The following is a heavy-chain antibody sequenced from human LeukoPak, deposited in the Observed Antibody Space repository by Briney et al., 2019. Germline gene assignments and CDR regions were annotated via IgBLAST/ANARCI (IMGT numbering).Heavy chain of an antibody. CDR2: MYYSGST. J-gene: IGHJ4*02. V-gene: IGHV4-39*01. CDR1: GDFITGSTYY. Sequence: SETLSLTCTVSGDFITGSTYYWGWIRQPPGKGLEWMGSMYYSGSTYSNPSLRSRVTMSADTSKNQFSLNLKSVTAADTAVYYCARQYYDSTGSYYFDYWGQGTLVTVSS. D-gene: IGHD3-22*01. CDR3: ARQYYDSTGSYYFDY.